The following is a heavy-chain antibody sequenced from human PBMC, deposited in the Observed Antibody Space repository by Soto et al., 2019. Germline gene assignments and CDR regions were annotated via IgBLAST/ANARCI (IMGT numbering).Heavy chain of an antibody. Sequence: GESLKISCKGSGYSFTSYWISWVRQMPGKGLEWMGRIDPSDSYTNYSPSFQGHVTISADKSISTAYLQWSSLKASDTAMYYCARSQVVPATVYYYYSMDLWGQGTTVTVS. D-gene: IGHD2-2*01. CDR2: IDPSDSYT. CDR1: GYSFTSYW. CDR3: ARSQVVPATVYYYYSMDL. J-gene: IGHJ6*02. V-gene: IGHV5-10-1*01.